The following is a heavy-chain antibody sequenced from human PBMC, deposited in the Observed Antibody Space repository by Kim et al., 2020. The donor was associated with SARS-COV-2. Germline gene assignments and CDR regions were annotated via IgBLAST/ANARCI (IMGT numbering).Heavy chain of an antibody. J-gene: IGHJ4*02. D-gene: IGHD1-26*01. CDR3: ARASLGADEDY. V-gene: IGHV3-7*03. Sequence: YVDPGKGRFTISRDNAKNSLYLQMSSLRAEDTAVYYCARASLGADEDYWGQGTLVTVSS.